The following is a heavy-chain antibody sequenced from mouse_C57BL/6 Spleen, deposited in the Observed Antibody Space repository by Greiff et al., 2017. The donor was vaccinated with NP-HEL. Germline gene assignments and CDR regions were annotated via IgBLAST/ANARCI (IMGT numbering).Heavy chain of an antibody. J-gene: IGHJ4*01. D-gene: IGHD1-1*01. CDR1: GYTFTDYE. Sequence: LVESGAELVRPGASVTLSCKASGYTFTDYEMHWVKQTPVHGLEWIGAIDPETGGTAYNQKFKGKAILTADKSSSTAYMELRSLTSEDSAVYYCPTVVAPYAMDYWGQGTSVTVAS. V-gene: IGHV1-15*01. CDR3: PTVVAPYAMDY. CDR2: IDPETGGT.